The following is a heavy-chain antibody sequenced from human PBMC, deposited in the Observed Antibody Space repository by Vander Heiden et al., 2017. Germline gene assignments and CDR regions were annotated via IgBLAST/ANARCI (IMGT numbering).Heavy chain of an antibody. V-gene: IGHV4-31*03. CDR3: ARAWSADTFDI. D-gene: IGHD2-15*01. CDR1: GGTITSDRYH. CDR2: IDYSGST. Sequence: VQLQESDPGSNKLSQHLLIARTVSGGTITSDRYHWSWIRQLPGQALEWIGYIDYSGSTYYSASLRRRVRISVDTSKNQFSLTLSSLTAADTAMYYCARAWSADTFDIWGQGTLVTVSS. J-gene: IGHJ3*02.